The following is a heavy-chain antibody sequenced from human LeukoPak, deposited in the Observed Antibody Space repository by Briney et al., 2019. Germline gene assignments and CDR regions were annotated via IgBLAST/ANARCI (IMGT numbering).Heavy chain of an antibody. D-gene: IGHD3-3*01. J-gene: IGHJ4*02. CDR3: ARGRYDFWSGFTVAFDY. Sequence: SETLSLTCAVYCGSFSGYYWSWIRQPPGKGLEWIGEINHSGSTNYNPSLKSRVTISVDTSKNQFSLKLSSVTAADTAVYYCARGRYDFWSGFTVAFDYWGQGTLVTVSS. CDR1: CGSFSGYY. CDR2: INHSGST. V-gene: IGHV4-34*01.